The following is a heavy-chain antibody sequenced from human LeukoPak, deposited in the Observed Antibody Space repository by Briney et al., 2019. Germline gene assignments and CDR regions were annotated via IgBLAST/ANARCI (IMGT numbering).Heavy chain of an antibody. D-gene: IGHD3-16*01. CDR3: VTGHYDSRMYFDL. CDR2: IKFDASLA. J-gene: IGHJ2*01. Sequence: GGSLRLSCGASGLTFNTYWIHWVRQAPGKGLVCVSQIKFDASLASYADSVKGRFTISRDNTKNTLYLQMNSLRSEDTGVYYCVTGHYDSRMYFDLWGRGTLVIVSS. CDR1: GLTFNTYW. V-gene: IGHV3-74*01.